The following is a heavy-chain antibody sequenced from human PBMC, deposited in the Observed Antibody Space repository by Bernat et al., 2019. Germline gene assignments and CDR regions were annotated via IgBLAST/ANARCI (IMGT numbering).Heavy chain of an antibody. J-gene: IGHJ6*03. CDR2: ISSSSSYT. CDR1: GFTFSDYY. V-gene: IGHV3-11*05. Sequence: VQLVESGGGLVKPGGSLRLSCAASGFTFSDYYMNWVRQAPGKGLEWVSSISSSSSYTNYADSVKGRFTISRDNAKNSLYLQMNSLRAEDTAVYYCARGTSTSAPYMDVWGKGTTVTVSS. CDR3: ARGTSTSAPYMDV.